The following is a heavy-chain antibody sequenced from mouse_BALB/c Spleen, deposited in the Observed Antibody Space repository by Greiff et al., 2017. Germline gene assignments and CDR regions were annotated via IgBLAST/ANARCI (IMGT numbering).Heavy chain of an antibody. D-gene: IGHD2-1*01. J-gene: IGHJ4*01. CDR2: INPGSGGT. Sequence: QVQLQQSGAELVRPGTSVKVSCKASGYAFNNYLIEWVKQRPGQGLEWIGVINPGSGGTNYNEKFKGKATLTADKSSSTAYMQLSSLTSDDSAVYFFARVNGKGAMDYWGQGTSVTVSS. CDR3: ARVNGKGAMDY. V-gene: IGHV1-54*01. CDR1: GYAFNNYL.